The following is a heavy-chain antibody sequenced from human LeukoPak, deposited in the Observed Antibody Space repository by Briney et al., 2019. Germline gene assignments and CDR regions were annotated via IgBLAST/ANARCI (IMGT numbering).Heavy chain of an antibody. V-gene: IGHV4-38-2*02. J-gene: IGHJ4*02. D-gene: IGHD2-15*01. Sequence: SETLSLTCTVSGYSISSGYYWGWIRQPPGKGLEWIGSTYHSGSTYYNPSLKSRVTISVDTSKNQFSLKLSSVTAADTAVYYCARYLGYPLYYFDYWGQGTLVTVSS. CDR3: ARYLGYPLYYFDY. CDR2: TYHSGST. CDR1: GYSISSGYY.